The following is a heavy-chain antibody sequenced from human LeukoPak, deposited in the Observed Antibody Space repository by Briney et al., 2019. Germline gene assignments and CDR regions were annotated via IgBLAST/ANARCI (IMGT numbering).Heavy chain of an antibody. J-gene: IGHJ4*02. D-gene: IGHD4/OR15-4a*01. CDR2: ISAYNGNT. Sequence: ASMTVSCTASGYTFTSYGISWVRQAPGQGLEWMGWISAYNGNTNYAQKLQGRVTMTTDTSTSTAYMELRSLRSDDTAVYYCARGLSPTMVDYWGQGTLVTVSS. V-gene: IGHV1-18*01. CDR3: ARGLSPTMVDY. CDR1: GYTFTSYG.